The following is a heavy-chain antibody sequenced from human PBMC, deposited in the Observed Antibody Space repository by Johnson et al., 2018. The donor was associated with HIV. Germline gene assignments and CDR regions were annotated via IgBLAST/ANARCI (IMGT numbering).Heavy chain of an antibody. V-gene: IGHV3-30*04. CDR2: ISYDGSNK. J-gene: IGHJ3*02. Sequence: QVQLVESGGGVVQPGRSLRLSCAASGFTFSSYAMHWVRQAPGKGLEWVAVISYDGSNKYYADSVKGRFTISRDNSKNTLYLRMNILRVEDTAVYYCAKERGKRWLHPRDAFDIWGQGTMVTVSS. D-gene: IGHD5-24*01. CDR3: AKERGKRWLHPRDAFDI. CDR1: GFTFSSYA.